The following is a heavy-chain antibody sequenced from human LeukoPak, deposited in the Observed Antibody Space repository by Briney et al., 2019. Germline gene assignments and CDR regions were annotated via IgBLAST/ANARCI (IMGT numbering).Heavy chain of an antibody. CDR2: INHSGST. D-gene: IGHD5-18*01. CDR1: GGSISSYY. Sequence: SETLSLTCTVSGGSISSYYWSWIRQPPGKGLEWIGEINHSGSTNYNPSLKSRVTISVDTSKNQFSLKLSSVTAADTAVYYCARGAAMVTGGFDYWGQGTLVTVSS. J-gene: IGHJ4*02. CDR3: ARGAAMVTGGFDY. V-gene: IGHV4-34*01.